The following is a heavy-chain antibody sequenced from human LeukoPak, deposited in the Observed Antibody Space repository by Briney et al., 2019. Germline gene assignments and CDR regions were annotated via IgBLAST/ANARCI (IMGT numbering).Heavy chain of an antibody. J-gene: IGHJ6*03. D-gene: IGHD3-16*01. V-gene: IGHV4-61*02. CDR3: ARDGGDLGPGTIRGARFYYYYMDV. CDR1: GASISSGSDY. Sequence: SETLSLTCSVSGASISSGSDYWSWIRQPAGKTLEWIGRIHTSGNPNYNPSLESRVSISLDRSKNQFSLELNSVTAADTAVYFCARDGGDLGPGTIRGARFYYYYMDVWGKGTTVTVSS. CDR2: IHTSGNP.